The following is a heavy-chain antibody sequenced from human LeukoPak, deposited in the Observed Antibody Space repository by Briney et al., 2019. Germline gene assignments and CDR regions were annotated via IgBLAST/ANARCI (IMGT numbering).Heavy chain of an antibody. CDR2: ISGAGDIA. D-gene: IGHD2-8*01. Sequence: LTGGSLRLSCAASGFLFRRGAMSWVRQAPGKGLEWVSSISGAGDIAHYAETVKGRFTISRDNTGNTLYVQTDSVRDEDAAVYDCAKVKSSLTLIGAWGQGTLVTVSS. CDR1: GFLFRRGA. J-gene: IGHJ5*02. CDR3: AKVKSSLTLIGA. V-gene: IGHV3-23*01.